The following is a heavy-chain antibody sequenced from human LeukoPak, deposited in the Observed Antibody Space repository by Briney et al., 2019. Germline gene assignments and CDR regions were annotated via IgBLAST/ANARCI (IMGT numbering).Heavy chain of an antibody. CDR1: GFTFSSYG. Sequence: GGSLRLSCAASGFTFSSYGMHWVRQAPGKGLEWVAVIWYDGSNKYYADSVKGRFTISRDNSKNTLYLQMNSLRAEDTAVYYCARGLFVLHYSSSSPFDYWGQGTLVTVSS. V-gene: IGHV3-33*01. J-gene: IGHJ4*02. D-gene: IGHD6-6*01. CDR3: ARGLFVLHYSSSSPFDY. CDR2: IWYDGSNK.